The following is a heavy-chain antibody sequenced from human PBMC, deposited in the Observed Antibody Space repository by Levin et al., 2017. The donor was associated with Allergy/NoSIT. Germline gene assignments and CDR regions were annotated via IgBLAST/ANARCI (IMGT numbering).Heavy chain of an antibody. J-gene: IGHJ4*02. D-gene: IGHD2-2*01. CDR2: IDWDDDK. V-gene: IGHV2-70*04. Sequence: QTLSLTCTFSGFSLSTSGMRVSWIRQPPGKALEWLARIDWDDDKFYSTSLKTRLTISKDTSKNQVVLTLTNMDPVDTATYYCARGQPGGQFYYWGQGTLVTVAS. CDR3: ARGQPGGQFYY. CDR1: GFSLSTSGMR.